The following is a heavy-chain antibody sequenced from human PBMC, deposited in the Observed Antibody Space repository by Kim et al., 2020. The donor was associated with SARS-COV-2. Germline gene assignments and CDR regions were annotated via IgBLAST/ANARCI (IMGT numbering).Heavy chain of an antibody. CDR3: ARVRHIAVEWFDP. V-gene: IGHV1-3*01. CDR1: GYTFTSYA. D-gene: IGHD2-21*01. Sequence: ASVKVSCKASGYTFTSYAMHWVRQAPGQRLEWMGWINAGNGNTKYSQKFQGRVTITRDTSASTAYMELSSLRSEDTAVYYCARVRHIAVEWFDPWGQGTLVTVSS. CDR2: INAGNGNT. J-gene: IGHJ5*02.